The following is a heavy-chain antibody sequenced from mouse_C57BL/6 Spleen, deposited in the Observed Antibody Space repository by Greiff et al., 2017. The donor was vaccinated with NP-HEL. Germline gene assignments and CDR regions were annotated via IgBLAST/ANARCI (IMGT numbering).Heavy chain of an antibody. J-gene: IGHJ1*03. CDR3: SKNYYGSPYSYFDV. CDR2: IWRGGST. CDR1: GFSLTSYG. Sequence: VKLQESGPGLVQPSQSLSITCTVSGFSLTSYGVHWVRQSPGKGLEWLGVIWRGGSTDYNAAFMSRLSITKDNSKSQVFFKMNSLQADDTAIYYCSKNYYGSPYSYFDVWGTGTTVTVSS. D-gene: IGHD1-1*01. V-gene: IGHV2-5*01.